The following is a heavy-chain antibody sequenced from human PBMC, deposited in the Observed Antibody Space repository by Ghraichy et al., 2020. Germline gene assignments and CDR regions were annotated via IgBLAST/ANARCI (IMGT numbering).Heavy chain of an antibody. V-gene: IGHV3-23*01. CDR1: GFTFSSYA. D-gene: IGHD2-15*01. CDR3: TKAWGYCSSGTCPSYNWFDP. CDR2: MSANGGNT. Sequence: LSLTCAASGFTFSSYAMTWVRQAPGKGLEWVSSMSANGGNTYYADSVKGRFTVSRDNAKNTLYLQMNSLRAEDTAIFYCTKAWGYCSSGTCPSYNWFDPWGQGTQVTVSS. J-gene: IGHJ5*02.